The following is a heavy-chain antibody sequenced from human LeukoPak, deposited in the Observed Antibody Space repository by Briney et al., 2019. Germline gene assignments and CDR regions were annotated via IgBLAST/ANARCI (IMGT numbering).Heavy chain of an antibody. J-gene: IGHJ4*02. CDR2: VYYSGST. CDR3: ARSKYHLLY. V-gene: IGHV4-59*01. Sequence: SETLSLTCTVSGGSITSYYWSWIRQPPGKGLEWIGYVYYSGSTNYNPSLKSRVTISVDTSKNQFSLKLSSVTAADTAVYYCARSKYHLLYWGQGTLVTVSS. D-gene: IGHD2-2*01. CDR1: GGSITSYY.